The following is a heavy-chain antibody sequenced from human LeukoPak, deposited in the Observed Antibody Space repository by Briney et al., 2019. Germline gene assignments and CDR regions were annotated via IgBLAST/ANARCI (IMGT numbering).Heavy chain of an antibody. CDR1: GFTFSSHW. CDR3: AKNFGWQQFDY. J-gene: IGHJ4*02. Sequence: GGSLRLSCAASGFTFSSHWMDWVRQAPGKGPEWVANVNSDGSVKHYVDSVKGRFTISRDNTKNSLYLEMNSLRAEDTAVYYCAKNFGWQQFDYWGQGTLVTVSS. D-gene: IGHD5-24*01. CDR2: VNSDGSVK. V-gene: IGHV3-7*01.